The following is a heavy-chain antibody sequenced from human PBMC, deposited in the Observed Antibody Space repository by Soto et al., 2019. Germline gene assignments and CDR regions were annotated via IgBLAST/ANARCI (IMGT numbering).Heavy chain of an antibody. Sequence: GASVKVSCKASGYTFTSYDINWVRQATGQGLEWMGWMNPNSGNTGYAQKFQGRVTMTRNTSISTAYMELSSLRSEDTAVYYCALNGVDYVRYYGMDAWGQGTTVTVSS. CDR3: ALNGVDYVRYYGMDA. J-gene: IGHJ6*02. D-gene: IGHD3-16*01. CDR1: GYTFTSYD. V-gene: IGHV1-8*01. CDR2: MNPNSGNT.